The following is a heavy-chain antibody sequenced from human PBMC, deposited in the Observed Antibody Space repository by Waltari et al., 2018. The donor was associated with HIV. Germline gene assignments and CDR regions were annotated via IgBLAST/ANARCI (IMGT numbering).Heavy chain of an antibody. J-gene: IGHJ4*02. CDR3: ATCNIGSGWYLKSPIRI. CDR1: GLNFATSG. CDR2: ITSSGGRT. V-gene: IGHV3-23*01. Sequence: VQMLESGGDLVQPGGSLRLPCSVSGLNFATSGLGWVRQAPGKGLEWMSAITSSGGRTYYAESVKGRFIISRDNSKKTVTLQLKNLRLGDTAMYYCATCNIGSGWYLKSPIRIWGQGTLVTVS. D-gene: IGHD6-19*01.